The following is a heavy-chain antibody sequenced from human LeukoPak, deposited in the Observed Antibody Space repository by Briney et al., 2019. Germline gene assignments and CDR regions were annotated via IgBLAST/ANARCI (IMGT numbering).Heavy chain of an antibody. V-gene: IGHV4-59*11. Sequence: SETLSLTCSVSGGSISSHYWSWMRQPPGKGLEWIGYIYCTGSTDYNPSLKSRVTISVDTSKNQLSLKLSSVTAADAAVYYCARSDGAGATDYWGQGTLVTVSS. D-gene: IGHD1-26*01. CDR1: GGSISSHY. CDR3: ARSDGAGATDY. CDR2: IYCTGST. J-gene: IGHJ4*02.